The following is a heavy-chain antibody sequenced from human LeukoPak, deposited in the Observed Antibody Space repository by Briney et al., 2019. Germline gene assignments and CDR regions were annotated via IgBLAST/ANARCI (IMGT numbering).Heavy chain of an antibody. V-gene: IGHV3-23*01. Sequence: GGPLRLSCAASGFIFSSCAMSWVRDARDKGLEGVSTNSGSGGGIFYADSVKGLFTISRDDSKNTLYLQMNHLRAEDPSKYYCAKDLGRYRNNFADYWGQGNLVTVSS. CDR3: AKDLGRYRNNFADY. CDR2: NSGSGGGI. D-gene: IGHD1-26*01. CDR1: GFIFSSCA. J-gene: IGHJ4*02.